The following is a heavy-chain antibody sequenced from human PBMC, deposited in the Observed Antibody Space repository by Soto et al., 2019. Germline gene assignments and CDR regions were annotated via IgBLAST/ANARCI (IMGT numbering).Heavy chain of an antibody. J-gene: IGHJ5*02. CDR1: GGSISSGGYH. D-gene: IGHD3-10*01. CDR2: IYYRGRT. Sequence: SSGTLSPTCTVSGGSISSGGYHWGWIRQHPGKGLEWVGYIYYRGRTYCNPSLKSRFTISVAPSTNPFSLKLSSVPASATAVYYCARAGGVRSHWFDPWGQGTLVTVSS. V-gene: IGHV4-30-4*08. CDR3: ARAGGVRSHWFDP.